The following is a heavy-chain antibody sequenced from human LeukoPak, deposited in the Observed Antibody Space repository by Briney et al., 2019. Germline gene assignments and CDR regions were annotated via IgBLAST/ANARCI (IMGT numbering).Heavy chain of an antibody. V-gene: IGHV4-59*01. CDR2: IYYSGST. CDR1: GGSISSYY. J-gene: IGHJ4*02. D-gene: IGHD4-17*01. Sequence: NTSETLSLTCTVSGGSISSYYWSWLRQPPGRGLEWIGYIYYSGSTNYKPSLKSRVTISVETSKNQFSLKLSSVTAADTAVYYCARAAKNDYGDYHFDYWGQGTLVTVSS. CDR3: ARAAKNDYGDYHFDY.